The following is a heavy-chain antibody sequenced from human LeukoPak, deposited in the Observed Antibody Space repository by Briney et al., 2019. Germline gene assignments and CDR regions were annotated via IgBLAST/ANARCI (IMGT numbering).Heavy chain of an antibody. CDR3: ARTKYYYDSSGYPSNYDY. J-gene: IGHJ4*02. CDR1: GGTFSSYA. Sequence: SVKVSSKASGGTFSSYAISWVRQAPGQGLEWMGGIIPIFGTANYAQKFQGRVTITTDESTSTAYMELSSLRSEDTAVYYCARTKYYYDSSGYPSNYDYWGPGTLVTVSS. V-gene: IGHV1-69*05. CDR2: IIPIFGTA. D-gene: IGHD3-22*01.